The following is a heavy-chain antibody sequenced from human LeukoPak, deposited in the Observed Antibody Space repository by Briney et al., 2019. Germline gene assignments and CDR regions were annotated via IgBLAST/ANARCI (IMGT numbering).Heavy chain of an antibody. V-gene: IGHV4-59*01. CDR3: ARVFESDGSQTMVVTSSDAFDI. J-gene: IGHJ3*02. CDR1: GGSISSYY. D-gene: IGHD4/OR15-4a*01. Sequence: SETLSLTCAVSGGSISSYYWSWIRQPPGKGLEWIGYIYYSGSTNYNPSLKSRVTISVDTSKNQFSLKLSSVTAADTAVYYCARVFESDGSQTMVVTSSDAFDIWGQGTMVTVSS. CDR2: IYYSGST.